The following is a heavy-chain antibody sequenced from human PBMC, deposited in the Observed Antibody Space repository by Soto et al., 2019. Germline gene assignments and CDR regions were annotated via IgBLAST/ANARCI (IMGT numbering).Heavy chain of an antibody. D-gene: IGHD5-12*01. Sequence: AASVKVSCKASGGTFSSYAISWVRQAPGQGLEWMGGIIPIFGTANYAQKFQGRVTITADESTSTAYMELSSLRSEDTAVYYCARDREWLPQDYWGQGTLVTVSS. CDR3: ARDREWLPQDY. V-gene: IGHV1-69*13. CDR1: GGTFSSYA. J-gene: IGHJ4*02. CDR2: IIPIFGTA.